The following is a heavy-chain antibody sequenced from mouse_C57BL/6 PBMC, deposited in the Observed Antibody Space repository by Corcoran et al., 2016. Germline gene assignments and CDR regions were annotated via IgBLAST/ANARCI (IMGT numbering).Heavy chain of an antibody. J-gene: IGHJ4*01. CDR2: INTYSGVP. V-gene: IGHV9-3*01. D-gene: IGHD1-3*01. CDR1: GYTFTTYG. CDR3: ARLYHYAMDY. Sequence: QIQLVQSGPELKKPGETVKISCKASGYTFTTYGMSWVKQAPGKGLKWMGWINTYSGVPTYADDFKGRFAFSLETSASTAYLQINNLKNEDTATYFCARLYHYAMDYWGQGTSVTVSS.